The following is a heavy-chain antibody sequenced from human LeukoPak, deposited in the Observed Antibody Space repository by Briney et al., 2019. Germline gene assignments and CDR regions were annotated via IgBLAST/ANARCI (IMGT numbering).Heavy chain of an antibody. CDR2: ISSTSRSYI. D-gene: IGHD4-17*01. J-gene: IGHJ4*02. CDR1: GFTFSSYN. V-gene: IGHV3-21*01. Sequence: GGSLRLSCAASGFTFSSYNMNWVRQAPGKGLEWVSSISSTSRSYIYYADSVKGRFTISRDNAKNSLYLQMNSLRAEDTAVYYCARIAVTYTFDYWGQGTLVTVSS. CDR3: ARIAVTYTFDY.